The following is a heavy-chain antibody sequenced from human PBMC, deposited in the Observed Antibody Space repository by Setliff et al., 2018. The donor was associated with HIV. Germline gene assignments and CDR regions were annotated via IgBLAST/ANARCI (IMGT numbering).Heavy chain of an antibody. CDR3: ARPTALSGVGSSDY. CDR2: IYYSGNT. D-gene: IGHD4-17*01. Sequence: SETLSLTCTVSGGSISSSTYYWGWLRQPPGKGLEWIGSIYYSGNTYYNPSLKSRVTITVDTSKNQFSLKLNSVTASDTAVYYCARPTALSGVGSSDYWGQGTLVTVSS. CDR1: GGSISSSTYY. V-gene: IGHV4-39*01. J-gene: IGHJ4*02.